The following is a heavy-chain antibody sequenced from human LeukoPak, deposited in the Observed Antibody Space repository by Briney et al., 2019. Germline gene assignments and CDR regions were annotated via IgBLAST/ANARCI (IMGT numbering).Heavy chain of an antibody. V-gene: IGHV4-34*01. D-gene: IGHD4-17*01. J-gene: IGHJ4*02. CDR1: GGSFSGYY. CDR2: INHSGST. Sequence: SETLSLTCAVYGGSFSGYYWSWIRQPPGRGLEWIGEINHSGSTNYNPSLKSRVTISVDTSKNQFSLKLSSVTAADTAVYYCARLRGVTTPADYWGQGTLVTVSS. CDR3: ARLRGVTTPADY.